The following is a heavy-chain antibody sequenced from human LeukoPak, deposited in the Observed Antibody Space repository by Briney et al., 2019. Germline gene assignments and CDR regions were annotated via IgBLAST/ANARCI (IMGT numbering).Heavy chain of an antibody. CDR1: GYTFTSYG. Sequence: ASVTVSCKASGYTFTSYGISWVRQSPGQGLGWVGWISAYNGNTNYAHKHQARVTLTTDTSKSTAYLDLRNLRSDDAAVYYFAREWASQIAAGDYWGEGTLVTVSS. CDR2: ISAYNGNT. CDR3: AREWASQIAAGDY. J-gene: IGHJ4*02. V-gene: IGHV1-18*01. D-gene: IGHD6-13*01.